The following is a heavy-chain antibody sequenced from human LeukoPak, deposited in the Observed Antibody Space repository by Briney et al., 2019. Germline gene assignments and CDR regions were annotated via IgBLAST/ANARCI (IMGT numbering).Heavy chain of an antibody. CDR2: ISYDGSYT. V-gene: IGHV3-30*18. D-gene: IGHD5-18*01. J-gene: IGHJ5*02. CDR3: AKDVGYLTSRPHNWFDP. Sequence: PGRSLRLSCTASGFTFSHYGMHWVRQAPGKGLEWVALISYDGSYTYHPNSVRGRLTISSDNSKNTLYLQMNTLRPEDTAVYYCAKDVGYLTSRPHNWFDPWGQGTLVTVSS. CDR1: GFTFSHYG.